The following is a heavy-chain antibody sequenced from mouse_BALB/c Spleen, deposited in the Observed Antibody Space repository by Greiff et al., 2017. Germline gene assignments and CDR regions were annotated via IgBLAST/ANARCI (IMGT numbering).Heavy chain of an antibody. CDR2: IWAGGST. CDR3: ARAQGYYYGDAMDY. J-gene: IGHJ4*01. D-gene: IGHD1-1*01. Sequence: QVQLKESGPGLVAPSQSLSITCTVSGFSLTSYGVHWVRQPPGKGLEWLGVIWAGGSTNYNSALMSRLSISKDNSKSQVFLKMNSLQTDDTAMYYCARAQGYYYGDAMDYWGQGTSVTVSS. CDR1: GFSLTSYG. V-gene: IGHV2-9*02.